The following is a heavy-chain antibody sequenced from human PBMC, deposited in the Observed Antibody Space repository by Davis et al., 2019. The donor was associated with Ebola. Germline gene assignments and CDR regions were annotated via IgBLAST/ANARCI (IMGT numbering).Heavy chain of an antibody. CDR2: ITSSSSYI. D-gene: IGHD2/OR15-2a*01. V-gene: IGHV3-21*01. Sequence: GGSLRPSCAASGFTFSSYSMNWVRQAPGRGLEWLSSITSSSSYIYYADSVRGRFTISRDNAKNSLYLQMNSLRADDTAVYYCVRDVTIWGQGTMVTVSS. J-gene: IGHJ3*02. CDR1: GFTFSSYS. CDR3: VRDVTI.